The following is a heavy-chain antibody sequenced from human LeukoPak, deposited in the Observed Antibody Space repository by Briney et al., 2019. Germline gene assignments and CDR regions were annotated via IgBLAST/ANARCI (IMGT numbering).Heavy chain of an antibody. CDR3: AKGFRYYDSSGLGS. D-gene: IGHD3-22*01. J-gene: IGHJ5*02. Sequence: GGSLRLSCAASGFTFSSYGMNWVRQAPGKGLEWVSSISGSGGSTYYADSMKGRFTISRDNSKDTLYLQMNSLRAEDTAVYSCAKGFRYYDSSGLGSWGQGTLVTVSS. CDR1: GFTFSSYG. V-gene: IGHV3-23*01. CDR2: ISGSGGST.